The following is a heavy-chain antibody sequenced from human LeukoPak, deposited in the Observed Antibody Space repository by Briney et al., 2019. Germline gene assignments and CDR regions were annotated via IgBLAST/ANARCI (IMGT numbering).Heavy chain of an antibody. CDR2: IDYSGNT. Sequence: SETLSLTCTVSGGSISSYYWSWIRQPPGKGLEWIGYIDYSGNTNYNPSLESRVTISVDTSKNQFSLKLTSVTAADTAVYYCARRNYYDTSGYQFDYWGQGTLVTVPS. CDR3: ARRNYYDTSGYQFDY. CDR1: GGSISSYY. J-gene: IGHJ4*02. V-gene: IGHV4-59*08. D-gene: IGHD3-22*01.